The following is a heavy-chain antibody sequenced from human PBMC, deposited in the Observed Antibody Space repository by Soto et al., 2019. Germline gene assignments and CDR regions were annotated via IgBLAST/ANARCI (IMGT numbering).Heavy chain of an antibody. J-gene: IGHJ4*02. CDR1: GFTFSNYW. CDR3: ARVSGRGPLLWFGELSATSGAFEY. CDR2: VNGDGSST. V-gene: IGHV3-74*01. Sequence: GGSLRLSCAASGFTFSNYWMHWVRQAPGEGLVWVSRVNGDGSSTSYADSVKGRFTISRDNSKNTLYLQMNSLRAEDTAVYYCARVSGRGPLLWFGELSATSGAFEYWGQGTLVTVSS. D-gene: IGHD3-10*01.